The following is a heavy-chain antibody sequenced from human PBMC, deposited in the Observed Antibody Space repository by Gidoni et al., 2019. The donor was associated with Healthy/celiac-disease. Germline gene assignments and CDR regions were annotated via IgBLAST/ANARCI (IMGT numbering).Heavy chain of an antibody. Sequence: EVQLLESGGCLVQPGWSLRLPCAASGFTFRSYAMSWVRQAPGKGLEWVSAISGSGGSTYYADSVKGRFTISRDNSKNTLYLQMNSLRAEDTAVYYCAKSAELGIIGLVDYWGQGTLVTVSS. CDR2: ISGSGGST. CDR1: GFTFRSYA. J-gene: IGHJ4*02. CDR3: AKSAELGIIGLVDY. D-gene: IGHD7-27*01. V-gene: IGHV3-23*01.